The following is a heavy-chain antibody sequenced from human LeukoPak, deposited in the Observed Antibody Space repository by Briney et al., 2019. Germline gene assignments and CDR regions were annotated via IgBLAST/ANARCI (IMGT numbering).Heavy chain of an antibody. CDR2: KYYSGST. D-gene: IGHD6-19*01. Sequence: SETLSLTCTVSGGSISSSRYYGSWLRQPPGKGLAWIGSKYYSGSTYYNPSLKNRVTLSVDTSKNQFSLKLSSVTAADTAVYYCARNIAVAGRGDYMDVWGKGTTVTISS. CDR1: GGSISSSRYY. V-gene: IGHV4-39*01. CDR3: ARNIAVAGRGDYMDV. J-gene: IGHJ6*03.